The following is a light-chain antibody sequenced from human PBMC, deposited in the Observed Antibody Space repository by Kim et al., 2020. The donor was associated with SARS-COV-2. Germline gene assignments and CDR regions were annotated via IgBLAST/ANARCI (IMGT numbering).Light chain of an antibody. J-gene: IGKJ1*01. CDR2: GAS. V-gene: IGKV3-15*01. Sequence: EIVMTQSPATLSVSPGERATLSCRANQSVSSNLAWYQQKPGQAPRLLIYGASTRATGIPARFSGSGSGTEFTLTISSLQSEDFAVYYCQVYNNWTRWTFGQGTKVDI. CDR3: QVYNNWTRWT. CDR1: QSVSSN.